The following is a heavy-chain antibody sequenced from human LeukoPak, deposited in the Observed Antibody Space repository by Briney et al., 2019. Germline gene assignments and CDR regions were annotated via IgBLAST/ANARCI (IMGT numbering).Heavy chain of an antibody. V-gene: IGHV4-39*07. CDR2: IYYSGDT. J-gene: IGHJ4*02. CDR1: GGSFSSGNYH. D-gene: IGHD3-22*01. CDR3: ARDLAGTDYDSSGHFDY. Sequence: PSETLSLTCTVSGGSFSSGNYHWDWIRQPPGKGLEWIASIYYSGDTYYNPSLKSRVTISVDTSKNQFSLKLSSVTAADTAVYYCARDLAGTDYDSSGHFDYWGQGTLVTVSS.